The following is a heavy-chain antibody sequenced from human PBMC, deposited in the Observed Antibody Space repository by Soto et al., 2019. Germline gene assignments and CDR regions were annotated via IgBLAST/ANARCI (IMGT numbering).Heavy chain of an antibody. Sequence: SETLSLTCTVSGGSISSSSYYWGWIRQPPGKGLEWIGSIYYSGSTYYNPSLKSRVTISVDTSKNQFSLKLSSVTAADTAVYYCARRPVVVVVAATPFDYWGQGTLVTVSS. CDR3: ARRPVVVVVAATPFDY. CDR2: IYYSGST. CDR1: GGSISSSSYY. D-gene: IGHD2-15*01. V-gene: IGHV4-39*01. J-gene: IGHJ4*02.